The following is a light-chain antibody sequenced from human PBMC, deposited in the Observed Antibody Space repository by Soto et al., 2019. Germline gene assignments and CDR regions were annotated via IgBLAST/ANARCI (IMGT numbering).Light chain of an antibody. CDR2: DVS. CDR1: SSDVGGYNY. Sequence: QSALTQPRSVSGSPGQSVTISCTGTSSDVGGYNYVSWYQQHPGKAPKFMIYDVSQRPSGVPARFSGSKSGNTASLTISGLQAEDEGDYYCSSYTTSSTLEVFGGGTKVTVL. CDR3: SSYTTSSTLEV. V-gene: IGLV2-11*01. J-gene: IGLJ3*02.